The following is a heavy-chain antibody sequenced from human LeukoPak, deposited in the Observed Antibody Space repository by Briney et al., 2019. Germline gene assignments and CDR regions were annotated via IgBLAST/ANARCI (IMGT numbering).Heavy chain of an antibody. D-gene: IGHD2-2*01. V-gene: IGHV1-18*01. CDR1: GYTFTSYG. CDR3: ARGRYCSSTSCLYYYYYYMDV. Sequence: GASVKVSCKASGYTFTSYGISWVRQAPGQGLEWMGWISAYDGNTNYAQKLQGRVTMTTDTSTSTAYMELRSLRSDDTAVYYCARGRYCSSTSCLYYYYYYMDVWGKGTTVTVSS. J-gene: IGHJ6*03. CDR2: ISAYDGNT.